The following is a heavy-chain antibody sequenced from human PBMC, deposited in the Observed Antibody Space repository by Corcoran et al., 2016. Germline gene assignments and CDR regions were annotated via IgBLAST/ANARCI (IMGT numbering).Heavy chain of an antibody. D-gene: IGHD2-15*01. Sequence: EVQLVESGGGLVQPGGSLRLPCEASGFSFSTYWTHWVRQAPGKGLEWVSRINPDGGSTNYADSVKGRFTISRETPKNALYLQMNSLRADQTGVYECARGGGGSIYPIDLWGQGILVSVSS. V-gene: IGHV3-74*01. CDR1: GFSFSTYW. CDR2: INPDGGST. J-gene: IGHJ5*02. CDR3: ARGGGGSIYPIDL.